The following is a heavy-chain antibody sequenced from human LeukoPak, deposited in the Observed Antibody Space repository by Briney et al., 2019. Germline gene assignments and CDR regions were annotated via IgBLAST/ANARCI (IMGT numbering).Heavy chain of an antibody. Sequence: GGSLRLSCAASGFTSGNHWMSWVRQAPGKGLEWVANINQDGSEKYYVDSVKGRFTISRGNAKNSLYLQMNSLRAEDTAVYYCGRAYGAGSYDYWGQGTLVTVSS. D-gene: IGHD3-10*01. V-gene: IGHV3-7*01. J-gene: IGHJ4*02. CDR1: GFTSGNHW. CDR2: INQDGSEK. CDR3: GRAYGAGSYDY.